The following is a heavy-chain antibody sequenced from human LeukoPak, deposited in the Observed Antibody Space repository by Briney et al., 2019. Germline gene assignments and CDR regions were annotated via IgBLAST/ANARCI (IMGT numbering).Heavy chain of an antibody. CDR3: ASVDTRSASIDY. CDR1: GGSFSGYY. V-gene: IGHV4-34*01. Sequence: SETLSLTCAVYGGSFSGYYWSWIRQPPGRGLEWIGYIYHSGSTYYNPSLKSRVTISVDRSKNQFSLKLSSVTAADTAVYYCASVDTRSASIDYWGQGTLVTVSS. J-gene: IGHJ4*02. CDR2: IYHSGST. D-gene: IGHD5-18*01.